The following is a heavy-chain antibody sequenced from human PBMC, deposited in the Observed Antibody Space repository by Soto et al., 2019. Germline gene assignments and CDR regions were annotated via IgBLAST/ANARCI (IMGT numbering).Heavy chain of an antibody. V-gene: IGHV1-2*02. CDR3: SRDEGGYMASGMDN. Sequence: QVQLVQSRAEVRKPGASVNVSCKASGYTVTDYYIYWLRQAPGHGLERMGWINPNSGATNYAHNVQGRVTMSRDTSIRAAYMELRRVSSADTAVYYCSRDEGGYMASGMDNWCQGTTVTFSS. D-gene: IGHD2-2*02. CDR1: GYTVTDYY. CDR2: INPNSGAT. J-gene: IGHJ6*02.